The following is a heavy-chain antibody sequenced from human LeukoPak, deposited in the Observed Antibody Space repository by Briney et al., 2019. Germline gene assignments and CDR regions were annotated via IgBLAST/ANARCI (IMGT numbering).Heavy chain of an antibody. CDR2: IGSSSSYI. V-gene: IGHV3-21*01. Sequence: SGGSLRLSCAASGFTFSSYSMNWVRQAPGKGLEWVSSIGSSSSYIYYADSVKGRFTISRDNAKNSLSLQMNSLRAEDTAVYYCATGYSSGWYPFDYWGQGTLVTVSS. CDR3: ATGYSSGWYPFDY. D-gene: IGHD6-19*01. J-gene: IGHJ4*02. CDR1: GFTFSSYS.